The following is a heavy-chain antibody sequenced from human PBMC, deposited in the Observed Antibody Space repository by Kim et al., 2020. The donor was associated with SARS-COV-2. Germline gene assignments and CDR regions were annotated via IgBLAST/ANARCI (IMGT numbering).Heavy chain of an antibody. CDR3: AREGGYDILTGRNYYYYYGMDV. V-gene: IGHV3-21*01. J-gene: IGHJ6*02. CDR1: GFTFSSYS. CDR2: ISSSSSYI. D-gene: IGHD3-9*01. Sequence: GGSLRLSCAASGFTFSSYSMNWVRQAPGKGLEWVSSISSSSSYIYYADSVKGRFTISRDNAKNSLYLQMNSLRAEDTAVYYCAREGGYDILTGRNYYYYYGMDVWGQGTTVTVSS.